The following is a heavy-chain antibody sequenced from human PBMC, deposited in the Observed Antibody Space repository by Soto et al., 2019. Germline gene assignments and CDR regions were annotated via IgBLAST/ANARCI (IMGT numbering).Heavy chain of an antibody. J-gene: IGHJ6*02. CDR3: ARVSGGMGV. Sequence: PSETLSLTCAVSGGSISSGGYSWSWIRQPPGKGLEWIGYIYHSGSTYYNPSLKSRVTISVDRSRNQFSLKLSSVTAADTAVYYCARVSGGMGVWGQGTTVTVSS. CDR1: GGSISSGGYS. V-gene: IGHV4-30-2*01. CDR2: IYHSGST. D-gene: IGHD3-10*01.